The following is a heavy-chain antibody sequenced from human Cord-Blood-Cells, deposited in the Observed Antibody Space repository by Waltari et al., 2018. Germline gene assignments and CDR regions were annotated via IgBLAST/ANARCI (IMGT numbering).Heavy chain of an antibody. D-gene: IGHD6-6*01. CDR3: ARILYSSSSYYYYYMDV. CDR2: INHSGST. V-gene: IGHV4-34*01. J-gene: IGHJ6*03. CDR1: GGSCSGYY. Sequence: QVQLQQWGAGLLKPSEPLSLTCAVYGGSCSGYYWSWIRHPPGKGLEWIGEINHSGSTNYNPSLKSRVTISVDTSKNQFSLKLSSVTAADTAVYYCARILYSSSSYYYYYMDVWGKGTTVTVSS.